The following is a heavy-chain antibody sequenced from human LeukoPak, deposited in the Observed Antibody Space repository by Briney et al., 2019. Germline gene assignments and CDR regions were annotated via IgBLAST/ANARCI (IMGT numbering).Heavy chain of an antibody. V-gene: IGHV1-8*01. J-gene: IGHJ4*02. Sequence: GASVKVSCKASGYTFTNYDINGVRQATGQGLEWMGWMNPNSGNTGYAQKFQGRVTMTRNTSISTAYMELSSLRSEDTAVYYCARVNCSSTSCRSKFLDYWGQGTLVTVSP. CDR3: ARVNCSSTSCRSKFLDY. D-gene: IGHD2-2*01. CDR2: MNPNSGNT. CDR1: GYTFTNYD.